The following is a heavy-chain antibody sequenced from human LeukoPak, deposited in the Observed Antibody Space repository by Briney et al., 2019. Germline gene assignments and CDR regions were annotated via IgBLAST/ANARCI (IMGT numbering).Heavy chain of an antibody. CDR1: AYTFTSYG. J-gene: IGHJ4*02. CDR3: ARVGQLAVADYYFEY. V-gene: IGHV1-18*01. CDR2: ISAYNGNT. D-gene: IGHD6-19*01. Sequence: ASVKVSCTASAYTFTSYGLSWVRQAPGQGLEWMGWISAYNGNTNYAQKLQGRVTMTTDTSTTTAYLELRSLRSDDTAVYYCARVGQLAVADYYFEYWGQGTLVTVSS.